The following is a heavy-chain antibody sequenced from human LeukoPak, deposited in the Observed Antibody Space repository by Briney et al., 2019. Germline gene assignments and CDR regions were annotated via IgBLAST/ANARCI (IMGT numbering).Heavy chain of an antibody. D-gene: IGHD2-15*01. Sequence: GGSLRLSCAASGFTFSSYEMNWVRQAPGKGLEWVANIKQDGSEKYYVDSVKGRFTISRDNAKNSLYLQMNSLRAEDTAVYYCARGSVWYCSGGSCQGFDPWGQGTLVTVSS. CDR1: GFTFSSYE. V-gene: IGHV3-7*01. J-gene: IGHJ5*02. CDR2: IKQDGSEK. CDR3: ARGSVWYCSGGSCQGFDP.